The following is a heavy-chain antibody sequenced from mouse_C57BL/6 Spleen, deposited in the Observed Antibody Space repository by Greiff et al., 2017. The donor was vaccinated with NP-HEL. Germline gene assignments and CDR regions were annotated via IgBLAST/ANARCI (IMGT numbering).Heavy chain of an antibody. CDR2: ISDGGSYT. J-gene: IGHJ2*01. V-gene: IGHV5-4*01. D-gene: IGHD1-1*01. Sequence: EVQLMESGGGLVKPGGSLKLSCAASGFTFSSYAMSWVRQTPEKRLEWVATISDGGSYTYYPDNVKGRFTISRDNAKNNLYLQMSHLKSEDTAMYYCARDTNPSYYYGSSFYYFDYWGQGTTLTVSS. CDR3: ARDTNPSYYYGSSFYYFDY. CDR1: GFTFSSYA.